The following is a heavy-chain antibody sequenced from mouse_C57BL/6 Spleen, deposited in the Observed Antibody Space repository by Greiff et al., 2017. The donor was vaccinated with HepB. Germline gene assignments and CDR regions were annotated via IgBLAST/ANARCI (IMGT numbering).Heavy chain of an antibody. Sequence: QVQLQQPGAELVRPGSSVKLSCKASGYTFTSYWMHWVKQRPIQGLEWIGNIDPSDSETHYNQKFKGKATLTVDKSSSTAYMQLSSLTSEDSAVYYCARGGRTGTGFAYWGQGTLVTVSA. CDR1: GYTFTSYW. J-gene: IGHJ3*01. V-gene: IGHV1-52*01. CDR3: ARGGRTGTGFAY. D-gene: IGHD4-1*01. CDR2: IDPSDSET.